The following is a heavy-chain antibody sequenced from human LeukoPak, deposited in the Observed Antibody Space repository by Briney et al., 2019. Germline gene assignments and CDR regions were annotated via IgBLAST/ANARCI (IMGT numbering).Heavy chain of an antibody. CDR1: GFTFSSYS. V-gene: IGHV3-21*01. CDR2: ISSSSSYI. Sequence: PGGSLRLSCAASGFTFSSYSMNWVRQAPGKGLEWVSSISSSSSYIYYADSVKGRFTNSRDNAKNSLYLQMNSLRAEDTAVYYCARDRPRYYYDSSGPYYYYYGMDVWGQGTTVTVSS. CDR3: ARDRPRYYYDSSGPYYYYYGMDV. D-gene: IGHD3-22*01. J-gene: IGHJ6*02.